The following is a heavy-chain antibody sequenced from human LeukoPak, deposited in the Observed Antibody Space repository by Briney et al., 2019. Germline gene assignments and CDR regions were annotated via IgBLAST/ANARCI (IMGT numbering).Heavy chain of an antibody. CDR3: ARGPLGYCSVTSCQFDY. CDR2: IKQDGSEE. V-gene: IGHV3-7*01. Sequence: GVSLRLSCAASGFTFSNCWMSWVRQAPGKGLEWVANIKQDGSEEYYVDSVKGRFTISRVNAENSLFLQMNSLRVEDTAVYYCARGPLGYCSVTSCQFDYWGQGTLVTVSS. CDR1: GFTFSNCW. J-gene: IGHJ4*02. D-gene: IGHD2-2*01.